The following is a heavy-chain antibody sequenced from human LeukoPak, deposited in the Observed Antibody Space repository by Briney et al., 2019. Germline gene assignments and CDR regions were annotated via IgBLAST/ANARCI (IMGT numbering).Heavy chain of an antibody. Sequence: GGSLRLSCAASGFTFSDYYMNWIRQAPGKGLEWVSYISTSGSTIFYADSVKGRFTISRDNAQNLLYLQMNSLRAEDTAVYYCVGSETSSPPDWGQGTLVTVSS. CDR2: ISTSGSTI. V-gene: IGHV3-11*04. CDR1: GFTFSDYY. D-gene: IGHD6-13*01. CDR3: VGSETSSPPD. J-gene: IGHJ4*02.